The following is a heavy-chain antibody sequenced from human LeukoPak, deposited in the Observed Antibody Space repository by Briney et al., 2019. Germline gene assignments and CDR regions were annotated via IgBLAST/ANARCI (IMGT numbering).Heavy chain of an antibody. D-gene: IGHD6-13*01. V-gene: IGHV3-7*01. Sequence: GGSLRLSCAAPGFNLDDYFVSWIRQAPGKGLEWVANIKQDGSEKYYVDSVKGRFTISRDNAKNSLYLQMNSLRAEDTAVYYCTLCIAAAGSFDYWGQGTLVTVSS. CDR2: IKQDGSEK. CDR3: TLCIAAAGSFDY. J-gene: IGHJ4*02. CDR1: GFNLDDYF.